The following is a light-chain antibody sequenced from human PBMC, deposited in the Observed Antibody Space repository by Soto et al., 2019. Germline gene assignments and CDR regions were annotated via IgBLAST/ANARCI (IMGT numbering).Light chain of an antibody. CDR1: QSVSSY. Sequence: EIVWTQSPATLSLSPGERATLSCRASQSVSSYLAWYQQKPGQAPRLLIYDASNRATGIPARFSGSGSGTDFTLTISSLEPEDFAVYYCQQRSNWLLTFGQGTRLEIK. CDR2: DAS. V-gene: IGKV3-11*01. J-gene: IGKJ5*01. CDR3: QQRSNWLLT.